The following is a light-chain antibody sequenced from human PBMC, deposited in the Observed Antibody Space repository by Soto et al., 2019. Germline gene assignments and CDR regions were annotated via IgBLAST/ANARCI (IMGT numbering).Light chain of an antibody. V-gene: IGKV3D-15*01. J-gene: IGKJ2*01. Sequence: IVMTQSPGTLSVSPGERATLSCRASQSVSTNLAWYQKKPGQAPRPLVFGASTRATGIAARFSVSGSGTDFTLTITSLQSEDYGVYYCQQYNKWPQTFGPGTQLEIK. CDR1: QSVSTN. CDR3: QQYNKWPQT. CDR2: GAS.